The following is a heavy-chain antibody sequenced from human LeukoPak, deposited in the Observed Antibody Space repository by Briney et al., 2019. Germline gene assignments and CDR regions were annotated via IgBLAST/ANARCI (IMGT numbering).Heavy chain of an antibody. CDR1: GGSFSGYY. CDR2: INHSGST. Sequence: SETLSLTCAVYGGSFSGYYWSWIRQPPGKGLEWIGEINHSGSTNYNPSLKSRVTISVDTSKNQFSLKLSSVTAADTAVYYCARTRGYCSNTSCRNFDYWGQGTLVTVSS. CDR3: ARTRGYCSNTSCRNFDY. D-gene: IGHD2-2*01. V-gene: IGHV4-34*01. J-gene: IGHJ4*02.